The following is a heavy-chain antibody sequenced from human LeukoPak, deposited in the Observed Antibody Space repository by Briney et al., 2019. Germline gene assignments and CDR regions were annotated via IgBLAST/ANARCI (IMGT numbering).Heavy chain of an antibody. Sequence: ASVKVSCKASGYTFTGYYMHWVRQAPGQGLEWMGWINPNSGGTNYAQKFQGRVTMTRDTSISTAYMEQSRLRSDDTAVYYCAREATTGRAFDIWGQGTMVTVSS. J-gene: IGHJ3*02. D-gene: IGHD1-1*01. CDR3: AREATTGRAFDI. CDR2: INPNSGGT. V-gene: IGHV1-2*02. CDR1: GYTFTGYY.